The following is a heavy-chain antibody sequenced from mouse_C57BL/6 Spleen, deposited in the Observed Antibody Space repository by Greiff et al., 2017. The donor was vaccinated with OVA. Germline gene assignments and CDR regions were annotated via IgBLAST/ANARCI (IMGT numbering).Heavy chain of an antibody. D-gene: IGHD1-1*01. Sequence: EVMLVESGGGLVQPGGSMKLSCVASGFTFSNYWMNWVRQSPEKGLEWVAQIRLKSDNYATHYAESVKGRFTISRDESKSSVYLQMNNLRAEDTGIYYCTGVITTVVATDYWGQGTTLTVSS. J-gene: IGHJ2*01. CDR1: GFTFSNYW. V-gene: IGHV6-3*01. CDR3: TGVITTVVATDY. CDR2: IRLKSDNYAT.